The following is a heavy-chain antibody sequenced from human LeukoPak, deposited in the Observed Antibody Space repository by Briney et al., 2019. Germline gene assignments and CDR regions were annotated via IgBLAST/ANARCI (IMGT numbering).Heavy chain of an antibody. V-gene: IGHV1-69*05. J-gene: IGHJ4*02. Sequence: ASVKVSCKASGGTFSSYAISWVRQAPGQGLEWMGRIIPIFGTANYAQKFQGRVTITTDESTSTAYMELSSLGSEDTAVYYCARDLLIIAAASPLEYWGQGTLVTVSS. CDR1: GGTFSSYA. CDR3: ARDLLIIAAASPLEY. D-gene: IGHD6-13*01. CDR2: IIPIFGTA.